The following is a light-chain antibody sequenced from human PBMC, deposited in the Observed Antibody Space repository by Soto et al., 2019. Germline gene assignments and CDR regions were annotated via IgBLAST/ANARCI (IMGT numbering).Light chain of an antibody. Sequence: DIQMTQSPSTLSASVGDRVTITCRASQSISSWLAWYQQKPGKAPKLLIYDASSLESGVPSRFSGTGSGTDFPFPFVSLQPEDFATYYCKLYNSNKWTSAQGTKGDIK. CDR3: KLYNSNKWT. CDR1: QSISSW. CDR2: DAS. J-gene: IGKJ1*01. V-gene: IGKV1-5*01.